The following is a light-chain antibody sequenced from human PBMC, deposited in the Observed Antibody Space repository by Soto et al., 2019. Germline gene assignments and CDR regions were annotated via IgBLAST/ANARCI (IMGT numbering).Light chain of an antibody. CDR1: QSVRSY. Sequence: EIVLTQSPATLSLSPGERATLSCRASQSVRSYVAWYQQKPGQAPRLLIYDASNRATGTPARFSGSGSGTDFTLTISSLEPEDFAVYYCQQRSNWPLLTFGGGTKVDI. V-gene: IGKV3-11*01. J-gene: IGKJ4*01. CDR3: QQRSNWPLLT. CDR2: DAS.